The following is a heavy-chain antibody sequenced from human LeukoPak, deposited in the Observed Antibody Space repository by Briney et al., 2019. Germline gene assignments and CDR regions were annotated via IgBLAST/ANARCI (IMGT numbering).Heavy chain of an antibody. CDR2: MANDAKTT. J-gene: IGHJ5*02. CDR1: GFTFSSYV. Sequence: GGSLRLSCAASGFTFSSYVMHWVRQAPGKGLEWVAVMANDAKTTYYADSVKGRFTISRDNSKNTLYLQMNSLRADDTAVYYCTKEGLPSGSSWSAWFDPWGQGTLVTVSS. CDR3: TKEGLPSGSSWSAWFDP. D-gene: IGHD3-10*01. V-gene: IGHV3-30*18.